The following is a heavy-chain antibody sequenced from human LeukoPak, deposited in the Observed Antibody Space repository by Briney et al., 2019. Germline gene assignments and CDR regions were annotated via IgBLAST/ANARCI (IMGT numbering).Heavy chain of an antibody. V-gene: IGHV3-7*01. CDR3: SREFHP. CDR2: IKHDGREE. CDR1: GFPFATYW. Sequence: GGSLRLSCECSGFPFATYWMAWVRQAPGKGLEWVASIKHDGREEHYVDSIKGRFTISRDNGKNSVYLQMKNLRVEDTAMYYCSREFHPWGQGTLVIVSS. J-gene: IGHJ5*02.